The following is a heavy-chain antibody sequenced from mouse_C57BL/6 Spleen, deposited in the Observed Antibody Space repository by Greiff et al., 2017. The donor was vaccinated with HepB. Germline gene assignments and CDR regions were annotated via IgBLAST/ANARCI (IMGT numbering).Heavy chain of an antibody. V-gene: IGHV5-17*01. CDR3: ARQLRLYLDY. Sequence: EVQLVESGGGLVKPGGSLKLSCAASGFTFSDYGMHWVRQAPEKGLEWVAYISSGSSTIYYADTVKGRFTISRDNAKNTLFLQMTSLRSEDTAMYYCARQLRLYLDYWGQGTTLTVSS. CDR2: ISSGSSTI. D-gene: IGHD2-4*01. CDR1: GFTFSDYG. J-gene: IGHJ2*01.